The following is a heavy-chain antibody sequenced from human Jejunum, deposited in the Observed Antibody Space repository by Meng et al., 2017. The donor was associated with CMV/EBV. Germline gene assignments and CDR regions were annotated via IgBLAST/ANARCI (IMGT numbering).Heavy chain of an antibody. CDR2: INTGNGNT. Sequence: VSCKASGYTFTSYAIHRVRQAPGQRLEWMGWINTGNGNTKYSQKFQGRVTTTRDTSASTAYMELSSLRSEDTAVYYCSMDTSGYYYKYWGQGTLVTVS. V-gene: IGHV1-3*04. D-gene: IGHD3-22*01. J-gene: IGHJ4*02. CDR3: SMDTSGYYYKY. CDR1: GYTFTSYA.